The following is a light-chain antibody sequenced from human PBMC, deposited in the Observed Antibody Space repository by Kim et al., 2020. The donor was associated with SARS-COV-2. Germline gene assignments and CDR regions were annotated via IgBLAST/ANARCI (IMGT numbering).Light chain of an antibody. J-gene: IGKJ1*01. CDR3: QQSYSTQT. CDR1: QGISSY. CDR2: AAS. V-gene: IGKV1-39*01. Sequence: SASVGDRVTNTCRASQGISSYLNWYQQKPGKAPKLLIYAASSLQSGVPSWFSGSGSGTDFTLTISSLQPEDFATYYCQQSYSTQTFGQGTKVDIK.